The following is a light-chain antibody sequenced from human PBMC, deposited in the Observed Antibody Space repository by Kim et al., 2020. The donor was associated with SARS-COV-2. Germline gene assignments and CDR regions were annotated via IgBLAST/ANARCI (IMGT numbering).Light chain of an antibody. CDR3: TSYTTSSTYV. Sequence: GQSISFSCTGTNSDVGVYNYVSWYQQYPGKAPKVMIYDVSKRASGVSNRFSGSKSGNTASLTISGLQPEDEADYYCTSYTTSSTYVFGTGTKVTVL. V-gene: IGLV2-14*03. CDR2: DVS. J-gene: IGLJ1*01. CDR1: NSDVGVYNY.